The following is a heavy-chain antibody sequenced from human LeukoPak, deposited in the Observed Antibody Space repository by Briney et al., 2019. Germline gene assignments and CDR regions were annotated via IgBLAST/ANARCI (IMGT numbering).Heavy chain of an antibody. CDR3: ARGPLPGAVSAGLNWFDP. V-gene: IGHV3-48*03. CDR2: ITSSGSTT. CDR1: GFTFSSYE. Sequence: GGSLRLSCAASGFTFSSYEMNWVRQAPRKGLEWVSYITSSGSTTYYTHSVKGRFTISRDNAKNLLYLQMNSLRAEDSAVYYCARGPLPGAVSAGLNWFDPWGQGTLVTVSS. J-gene: IGHJ5*02. D-gene: IGHD2-2*01.